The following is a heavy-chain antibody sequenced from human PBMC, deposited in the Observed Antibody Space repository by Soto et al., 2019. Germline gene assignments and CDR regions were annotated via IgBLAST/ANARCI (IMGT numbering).Heavy chain of an antibody. Sequence: PGGSLRLSCAASGFTFSSYWMHWVRQAPGKGLVWVSRINSDGSSTSYADSVKGRFTISRDNAKNTLYLQMNSLRAEDTAVYYCATTLGGDYGGYYYYGMDVWGQGTTVTVSS. D-gene: IGHD4-17*01. V-gene: IGHV3-74*01. CDR1: GFTFSSYW. CDR3: ATTLGGDYGGYYYYGMDV. CDR2: INSDGSST. J-gene: IGHJ6*02.